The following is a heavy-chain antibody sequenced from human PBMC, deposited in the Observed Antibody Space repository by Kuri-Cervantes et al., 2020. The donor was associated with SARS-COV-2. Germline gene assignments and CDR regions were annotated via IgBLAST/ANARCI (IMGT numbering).Heavy chain of an antibody. CDR2: ISAYNGNT. J-gene: IGHJ4*02. CDR3: AGVDLWFGELYLDY. Sequence: ASVKVSCKASGYTFTGYYMHWVRQAPGQGLEWMGWISAYNGNTNYAQKLQGRVTMTTDTSTSTAYMELRSLRSDDTAVYYCAGVDLWFGELYLDYWGQGTLVTVSS. V-gene: IGHV1-18*04. CDR1: GYTFTGYY. D-gene: IGHD3-10*01.